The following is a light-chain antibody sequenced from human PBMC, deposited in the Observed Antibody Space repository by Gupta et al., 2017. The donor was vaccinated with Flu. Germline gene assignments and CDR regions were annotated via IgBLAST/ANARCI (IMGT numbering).Light chain of an antibody. CDR1: QTISRW. Sequence: DIQMTQSPSTLSASVGDRVTITCRASQTISRWLAWYQQKPGRAPNLLIYEASTLESGVPSRFSGSGSGTEFTLTISSRQPDDFATYYCQQYINYSPLTFGGGTKVEIK. CDR2: EAS. J-gene: IGKJ4*01. CDR3: QQYINYSPLT. V-gene: IGKV1-5*03.